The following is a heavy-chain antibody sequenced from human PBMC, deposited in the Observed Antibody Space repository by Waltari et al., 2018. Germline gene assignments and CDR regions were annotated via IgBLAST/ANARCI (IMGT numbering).Heavy chain of an antibody. CDR2: IYHSGST. V-gene: IGHV4-38-2*01. D-gene: IGHD7-27*01. CDR1: GYSISSGYY. Sequence: QVQLQESGPGLVKPSETLSLTCAVSGYSISSGYYWGWIRQPPGKGLEWIGSIYHSGSTYYTPSLKSRVTISVDTSKNQFSLKLSSVTAADTAVYYCARAQTGSFDYWGQGTLVTVSS. CDR3: ARAQTGSFDY. J-gene: IGHJ4*02.